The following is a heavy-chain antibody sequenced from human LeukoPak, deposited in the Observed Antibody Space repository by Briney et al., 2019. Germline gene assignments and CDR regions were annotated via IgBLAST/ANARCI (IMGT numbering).Heavy chain of an antibody. D-gene: IGHD2-15*01. J-gene: IGHJ4*02. CDR3: ARGSYCSGGSCYIYFDY. CDR2: ISSSGSTI. CDR1: GGSFSGYF. V-gene: IGHV3-48*03. Sequence: LSLTCAVYGGSFSGYFWNWVRQAPGKGLEWVSYISSSGSTIYYADSVKGRFTISRDNAKNSLYLQMNSLRAEDTAVYYCARGSYCSGGSCYIYFDYWGQGTLVTVSS.